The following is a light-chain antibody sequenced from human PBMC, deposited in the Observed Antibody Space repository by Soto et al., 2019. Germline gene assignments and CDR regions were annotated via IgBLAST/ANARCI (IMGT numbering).Light chain of an antibody. CDR3: FSYAGSYTLGV. V-gene: IGLV2-11*01. CDR2: DVT. Sequence: QSALTQPRSVSGSPGQSVTISCTGTSSDVGGYNFVSWYQHHPAKAPKLIIYDVTKRPSGVPDRFSGSKSGNTASLTISGLQAEDEADYYCFSYAGSYTLGVFGGGTKLTVL. J-gene: IGLJ2*01. CDR1: SSDVGGYNF.